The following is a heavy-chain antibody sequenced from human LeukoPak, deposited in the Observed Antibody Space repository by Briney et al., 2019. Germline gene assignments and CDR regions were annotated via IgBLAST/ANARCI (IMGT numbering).Heavy chain of an antibody. V-gene: IGHV4-4*02. D-gene: IGHD4-11*01. CDR2: IYHSGST. J-gene: IGHJ3*02. Sequence: SGTLSLTCAVSGGFISRSNWWSWVRQPPGKGLEWIGEIYHSGSTNYNPSLKSRVTISVDKSENQFSLKLSSVTAADTAVYYCATMSKNDAFDIWGQGTMVTVSS. CDR3: ATMSKNDAFDI. CDR1: GGFISRSNW.